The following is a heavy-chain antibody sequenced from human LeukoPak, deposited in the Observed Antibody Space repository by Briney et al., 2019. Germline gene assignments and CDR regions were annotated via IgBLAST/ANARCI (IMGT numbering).Heavy chain of an antibody. CDR3: ARAAIKLYSYPFDY. V-gene: IGHV4-30-4*08. D-gene: IGHD5-18*01. CDR1: GGSISSGDYY. J-gene: IGHJ4*02. CDR2: IYYSGST. Sequence: SQTLSLTCTVSGGSISSGDYYWSWIRQPPGKGLECIGYIYYSGSTYYNPSLKSRVTISVDTSKNQFSQKLSSVTAADTAVYYCARAAIKLYSYPFDYWGQGTLVTVSS.